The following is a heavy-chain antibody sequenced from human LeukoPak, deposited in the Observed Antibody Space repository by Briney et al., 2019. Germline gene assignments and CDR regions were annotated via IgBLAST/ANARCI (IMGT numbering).Heavy chain of an antibody. Sequence: SETLSLTCTVSGYSISSGYYWGWIRQPPGKGLEWIGSIYHSGSTYYNPSLKSRVTISVDTSKNQFSLKLSSVTAADTAVYYCARGPPAAYYYYYYYMDVWGKGTTVTVSS. D-gene: IGHD6-25*01. CDR1: GYSISSGYY. CDR2: IYHSGST. CDR3: ARGPPAAYYYYYYYMDV. V-gene: IGHV4-38-2*02. J-gene: IGHJ6*03.